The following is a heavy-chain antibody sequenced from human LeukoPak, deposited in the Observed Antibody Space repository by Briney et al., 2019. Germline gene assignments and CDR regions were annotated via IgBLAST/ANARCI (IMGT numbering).Heavy chain of an antibody. CDR3: ARENSGSYREFDY. CDR2: IYTSGST. Sequence: SETLSLTRTVSGGSISSYYWSWIRQPAGKGLEWIGRIYTSGSTNYNASLKSRVSMSVDTSKNQFSLRLSSVTAADTAVFYCARENSGSYREFDYWGQGTLVTVSS. V-gene: IGHV4-4*07. CDR1: GGSISSYY. J-gene: IGHJ4*02. D-gene: IGHD1-26*01.